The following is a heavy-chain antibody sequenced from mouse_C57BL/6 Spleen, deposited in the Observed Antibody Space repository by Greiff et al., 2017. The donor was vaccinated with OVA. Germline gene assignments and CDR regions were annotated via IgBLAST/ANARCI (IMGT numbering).Heavy chain of an antibody. Sequence: VQLQQPGAELVKPGASVKLSCKASGYTFTSYWMQWVKQRPGQGLEWIGEIDPSDSYTNYNQKFKGKATLTVDTSSSTAYMQLSSLTSEDSAVYYCARGGRPNSYFDYWGQGTTLTVSS. J-gene: IGHJ2*01. V-gene: IGHV1-50*01. CDR1: GYTFTSYW. CDR3: ARGGRPNSYFDY. CDR2: IDPSDSYT.